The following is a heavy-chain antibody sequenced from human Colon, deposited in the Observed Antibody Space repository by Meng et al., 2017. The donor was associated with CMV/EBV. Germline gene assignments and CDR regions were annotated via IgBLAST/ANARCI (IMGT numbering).Heavy chain of an antibody. CDR3: ARDRAYSVVGDV. CDR1: GFTFSSYS. Sequence: GGSLRLSCAASGFTFSSYSMNWVRQAPGKGLEWVSSISSSSSYIYYADSVKGRFTISRDNAKNSLYLQMNSLRAEDTAVYYCARDRAYSVVGDVWGQGTTVTVSS. V-gene: IGHV3-21*01. J-gene: IGHJ6*02. CDR2: ISSSSSYI. D-gene: IGHD2-2*01.